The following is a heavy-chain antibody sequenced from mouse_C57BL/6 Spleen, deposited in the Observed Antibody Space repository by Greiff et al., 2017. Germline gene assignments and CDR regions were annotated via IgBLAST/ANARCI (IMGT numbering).Heavy chain of an antibody. CDR3: ASSSSWFAY. D-gene: IGHD1-1*01. CDR2: FHPNSGST. CDR1: GYTFTRYW. J-gene: IGHJ3*01. V-gene: IGHV1-64*01. Sequence: VQLQQPGAELVKPGASVKLSCKASGYTFTRYWMHWVKQRPGQGLEWIGMFHPNSGSTNYNEKFKSKATLTVDKSSSTAYMQLSSLTSEDSAVYYCASSSSWFAYWGQGTLVTVSA.